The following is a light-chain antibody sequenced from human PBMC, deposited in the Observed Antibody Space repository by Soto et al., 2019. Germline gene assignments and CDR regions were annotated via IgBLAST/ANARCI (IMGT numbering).Light chain of an antibody. V-gene: IGKV1-5*03. J-gene: IGKJ1*01. Sequence: MTQSPATLSVSPGERATLSCRASQSVSSWLAWFQQKPGKAPNLLIYKVSNLESGVPSRFRGSGSGTEFTLTVSSLQPDDFATYFCQQYDSYSWTFGQGAKVEIK. CDR2: KVS. CDR3: QQYDSYSWT. CDR1: QSVSSW.